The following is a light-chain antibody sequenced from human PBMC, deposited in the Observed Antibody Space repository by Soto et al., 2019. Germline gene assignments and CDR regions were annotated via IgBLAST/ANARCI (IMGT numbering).Light chain of an antibody. CDR3: GSSDTSLSGII. V-gene: IGLV1-51*01. J-gene: IGLJ2*01. CDR2: DNN. Sequence: QSVLTQPPSVSAAPGQKVTISCSGGSFNIGDNYVSWYQQLPGTAPKLLIYDNNKRPSGIPDRFSGSKSGTSATLDISGLQTGDEADYYCGSSDTSLSGIIFGGGTKVTVL. CDR1: SFNIGDNY.